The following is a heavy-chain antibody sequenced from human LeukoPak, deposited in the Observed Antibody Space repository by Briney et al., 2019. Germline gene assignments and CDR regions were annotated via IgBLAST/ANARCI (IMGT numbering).Heavy chain of an antibody. V-gene: IGHV1-8*01. CDR2: MNPNSGNT. D-gene: IGHD3-10*01. Sequence: ASVKVSCKASGYTFTSYDINWVRQATGQGLEWMGWMNPNSGNTGYAQKLQGRVTMTTDTSTSTAYMELRSLRSDDTAVYYCAKTDYYGSGSYLGFVDYWGQGTLVTVSS. CDR3: AKTDYYGSGSYLGFVDY. J-gene: IGHJ4*02. CDR1: GYTFTSYD.